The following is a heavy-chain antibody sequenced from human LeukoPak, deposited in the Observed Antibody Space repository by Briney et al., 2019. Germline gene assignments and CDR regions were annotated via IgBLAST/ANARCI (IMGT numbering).Heavy chain of an antibody. CDR1: GFTLSGDY. J-gene: IGHJ4*02. D-gene: IGHD2-15*01. CDR2: IFSAGTT. CDR3: ARAIQFGGYFDY. Sequence: GGSLRLSCAASGFTLSGDYMSWVRQAPGKGLEWVSVIFSAGTTYYADSVKGRFTISRDNSKNTLYLQMNSLRAEDTAVYYCARAIQFGGYFDYWGQGTLVTVST. V-gene: IGHV3-53*01.